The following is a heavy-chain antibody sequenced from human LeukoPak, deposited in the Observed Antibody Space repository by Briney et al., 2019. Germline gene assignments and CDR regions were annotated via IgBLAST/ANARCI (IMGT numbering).Heavy chain of an antibody. J-gene: IGHJ4*02. CDR2: IRYDGSNK. V-gene: IGHV3-30*02. Sequence: PGGSLRLSCAASGFTFSSYGMHWVRRAPGKGLEWVAFIRYDGSNKYYADSVKGRFTISRDNSKNTLYLQMNSLRAEDTAVYYCARVAPSGTTGGFDYWGQGTLVTVSS. CDR1: GFTFSSYG. CDR3: ARVAPSGTTGGFDY. D-gene: IGHD1-1*01.